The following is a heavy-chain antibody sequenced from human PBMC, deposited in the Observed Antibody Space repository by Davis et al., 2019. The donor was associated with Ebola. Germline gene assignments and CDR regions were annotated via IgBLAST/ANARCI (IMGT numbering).Heavy chain of an antibody. V-gene: IGHV3-23*01. D-gene: IGHD5-18*01. Sequence: PGGSLRLSCAASGFTFSDYYMSWVRQAPGKGLEWVSAISGSGGSTYYADSVKGRFTISRDNSKNTLYLQMNSLRAEDTAVYYCAKDHGYSMAVFDYWGQGTLVTVSS. J-gene: IGHJ4*02. CDR1: GFTFSDYY. CDR3: AKDHGYSMAVFDY. CDR2: ISGSGGST.